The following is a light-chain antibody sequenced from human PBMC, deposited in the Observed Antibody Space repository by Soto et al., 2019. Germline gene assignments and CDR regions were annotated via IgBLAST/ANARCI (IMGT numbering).Light chain of an antibody. V-gene: IGLV4-69*01. CDR2: VNNDGSH. CDR1: SGHNNYA. Sequence: QHVLTQSPSASASLGASVKLTCTLSSGHNNYAIAWHQQQPQKGPRFLMKVNNDGSHSKGDGIPDRFSGSSSGAERYLIISSLQSEDEADYYCQTWGAGFRLFGGGTKLTVL. CDR3: QTWGAGFRL. J-gene: IGLJ3*02.